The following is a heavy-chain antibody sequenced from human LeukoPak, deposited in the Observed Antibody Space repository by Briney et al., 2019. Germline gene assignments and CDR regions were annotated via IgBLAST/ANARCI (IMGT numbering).Heavy chain of an antibody. V-gene: IGHV4-61*08. J-gene: IGHJ3*02. D-gene: IGHD1-26*01. CDR3: AREERVRLLRAFDI. Sequence: SETLSLTCTVSGGSISSGDYYWSWIRQPPGKGLEWIGYIFYSGSTNYNPSLQSRVTISVDTSKNQFSLKLSSVTAADTAVYYCAREERVRLLRAFDIWGQGTMVTVSS. CDR1: GGSISSGDYY. CDR2: IFYSGST.